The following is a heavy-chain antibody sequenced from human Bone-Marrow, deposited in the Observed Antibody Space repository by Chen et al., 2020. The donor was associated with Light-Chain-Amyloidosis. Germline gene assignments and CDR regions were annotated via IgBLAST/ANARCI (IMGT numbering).Heavy chain of an antibody. CDR1: GLTFDNYE. V-gene: IGHV3-48*03. D-gene: IGHD4-4*01. J-gene: IGHJ4*02. CDR3: ASLHDYNTYHLPFDY. CDR2: ISSDSRSI. Sequence: EVQLVESGGGLVQPGGSLRLSCAASGLTFDNYEMNWVRQVPGGVLEWVSYISSDSRSIYYADSVKGRFTISRDNAKNSLYLQMNSLRAEDTAVYYCASLHDYNTYHLPFDYWGQGTLVTVSS.